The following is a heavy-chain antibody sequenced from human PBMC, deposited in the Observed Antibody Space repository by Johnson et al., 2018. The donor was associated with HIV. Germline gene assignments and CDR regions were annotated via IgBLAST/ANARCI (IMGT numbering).Heavy chain of an antibody. CDR1: GFSISNYD. CDR3: ARDRKLRILEVAPNKNDAFDI. CDR2: IATTGDT. D-gene: IGHD3-3*01. Sequence: VQLVESGGGSVQPGGYLRLSCAASGFSISNYDMHWVRQVTGKRLEWVSGIATTGDTYYLGSVKGRFTISRENAKNSLYLQMNSLRAEDTALYYCARDRKLRILEVAPNKNDAFDIWGQGTMVTVSS. V-gene: IGHV3-13*01. J-gene: IGHJ3*02.